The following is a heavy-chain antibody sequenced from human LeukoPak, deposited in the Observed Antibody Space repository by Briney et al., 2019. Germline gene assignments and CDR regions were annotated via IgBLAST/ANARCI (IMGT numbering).Heavy chain of an antibody. CDR3: ARNRPYSSASRYYYYYYYMDV. J-gene: IGHJ6*03. Sequence: ASETLSLTCAVYGGSFSGYYWSWIRQPPGKGLEWIGEINHSGSTNYNPSLKSRVTISVDTSRNQFSLKLSSVTAADTAVYYCARNRPYSSASRYYYYYYYMDVWGKGTTVTVSS. V-gene: IGHV4-34*01. CDR2: INHSGST. D-gene: IGHD6-25*01. CDR1: GGSFSGYY.